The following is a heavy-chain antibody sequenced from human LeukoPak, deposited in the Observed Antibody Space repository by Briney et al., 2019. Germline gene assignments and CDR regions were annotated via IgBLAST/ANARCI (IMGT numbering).Heavy chain of an antibody. J-gene: IGHJ5*02. Sequence: ASVKVSCKASGYTFTGYYMHWVRQAPGQGLEWMGWINPNSGGTNYAQKFQGRVTMTRDTSISTAYMELSRLRSDDTAVYYCARGRENRSSWYNWFDPWGQGTLVTVSS. CDR2: INPNSGGT. V-gene: IGHV1-2*02. CDR3: ARGRENRSSWYNWFDP. D-gene: IGHD6-13*01. CDR1: GYTFTGYY.